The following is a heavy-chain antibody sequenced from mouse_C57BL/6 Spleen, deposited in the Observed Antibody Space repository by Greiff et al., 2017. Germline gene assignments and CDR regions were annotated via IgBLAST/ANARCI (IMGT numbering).Heavy chain of an antibody. V-gene: IGHV1-15*01. D-gene: IGHD2-5*01. CDR1: GYTFTDYE. CDR3: TRGYSNYPAWFAY. CDR2: IDPETGGT. Sequence: QVQLQQSGAELVRPGASVTLSCKASGYTFTDYEMHWVKQTPVHGLEWIGAIDPETGGTAYNQKFKGKAILTADKSSSTAYMESRSLTSEDYAVAYCTRGYSNYPAWFAYWGQGTLVTVSA. J-gene: IGHJ3*01.